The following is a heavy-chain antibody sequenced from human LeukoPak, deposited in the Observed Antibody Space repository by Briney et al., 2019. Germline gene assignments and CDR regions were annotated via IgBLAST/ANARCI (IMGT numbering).Heavy chain of an antibody. D-gene: IGHD3-16*02. CDR3: ARDGGMGELSVISYFDY. J-gene: IGHJ4*02. CDR1: GGTFSSYA. V-gene: IGHV1-69*13. CDR2: IIPIFGTA. Sequence: ASVKVSCKASGGTFSSYAISWVRQAPGQGLEWMGGIIPIFGTANYAQKFQGRVTITADESTSTAYMELSSLRSEDTAVYYCARDGGMGELSVISYFDYWGQGTLVTVSS.